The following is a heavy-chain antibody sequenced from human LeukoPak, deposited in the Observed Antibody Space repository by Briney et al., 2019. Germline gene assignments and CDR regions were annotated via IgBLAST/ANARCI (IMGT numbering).Heavy chain of an antibody. CDR2: ISYNGGST. J-gene: IGHJ6*04. CDR3: AKPSNYGAYYYGMDV. V-gene: IGHV3-23*01. CDR1: GFTFTNYA. Sequence: GGSLRLSCAASGFTFTNYAMSWVRQAPGKGLEWVSAISYNGGSTYYSDSVKGRFTISRDNSKNTVYLQMNSLRAEDTAVYYCAKPSNYGAYYYGMDVWGKGTTVTVSS. D-gene: IGHD4/OR15-4a*01.